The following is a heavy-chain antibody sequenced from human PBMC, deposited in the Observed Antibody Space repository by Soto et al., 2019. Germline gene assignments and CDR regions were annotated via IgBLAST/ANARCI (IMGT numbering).Heavy chain of an antibody. V-gene: IGHV1-69*01. CDR2: IIPIVGTG. CDR1: GGTFSNYA. CDR3: ARVVILVPTASTHYYYHMDV. Sequence: QVQLVQSGADVRKPGSSVTVSCKASGGTFSNYAISWVRQAPGQGLEWMGGIIPIVGTGSYAQKFQGRVTITADEPTTTAYMELSSLRFEDTAVYYCARVVILVPTASTHYYYHMDVWGPGTTVTVSS. D-gene: IGHD2-2*01. J-gene: IGHJ6*02.